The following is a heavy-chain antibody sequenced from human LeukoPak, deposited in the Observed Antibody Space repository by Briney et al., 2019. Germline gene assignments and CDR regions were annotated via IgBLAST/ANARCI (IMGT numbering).Heavy chain of an antibody. CDR2: ISSSSSTI. J-gene: IGHJ4*02. CDR1: GFTFSSYS. D-gene: IGHD6-19*01. Sequence: GGSLRLSCAASGFTFSSYSMNWVRQAPGKGLEWVSYISSSSSTIYYADSVKGRFTISRDNAKNSLYLQMYSLRDEDTAVYYCARASVRFVAVADIDYWGQGTLVTVSS. CDR3: ARASVRFVAVADIDY. V-gene: IGHV3-48*02.